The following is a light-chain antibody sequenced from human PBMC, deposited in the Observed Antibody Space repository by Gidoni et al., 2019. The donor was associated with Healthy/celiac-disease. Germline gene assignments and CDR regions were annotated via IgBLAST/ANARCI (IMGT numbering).Light chain of an antibody. CDR1: QSISNY. CDR2: AAS. CDR3: QQSYSTPPFT. Sequence: DIHMTQSPSSLSASVGDRVTITCRASQSISNYLNWYQQKPGKAPKLLIYAASSLQSGVPSRFSGSGSGTDFTLTISSLQPEDFATYYCQQSYSTPPFTFGPGTKVDIK. V-gene: IGKV1-39*01. J-gene: IGKJ3*01.